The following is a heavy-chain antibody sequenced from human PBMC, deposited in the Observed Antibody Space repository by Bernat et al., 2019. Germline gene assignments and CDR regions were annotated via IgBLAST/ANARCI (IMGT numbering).Heavy chain of an antibody. J-gene: IGHJ4*02. CDR3: AKGGEYFDY. D-gene: IGHD2/OR15-2a*01. V-gene: IGHV3-33*06. CDR1: GFTFSKYG. Sequence: QVQLVESGGGVVQPGRSLKLSCAASGFTFSKYGMHWVRQAPGKGLEWVAVIWYDGSDKYYGDSVKGRFTISRDNSKNTLYLQMNSLRAEDTAVYYCAKGGEYFDYWGQGTLVTVSS. CDR2: IWYDGSDK.